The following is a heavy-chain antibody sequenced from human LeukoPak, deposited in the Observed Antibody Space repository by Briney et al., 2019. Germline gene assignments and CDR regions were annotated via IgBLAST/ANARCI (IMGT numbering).Heavy chain of an antibody. D-gene: IGHD7-27*01. V-gene: IGHV4-59*12. CDR2: IYYSGST. CDR3: ARTWGRDAFDI. Sequence: SETLSLTCTVSGGSISSYYWSWIRQPPGKGLEWIGYIYYSGSTNYNPSLKSRVTMSVDTSKNQFSLKLSSVTAADTAVYYRARTWGRDAFDIWGQGTMVTVSS. CDR1: GGSISSYY. J-gene: IGHJ3*02.